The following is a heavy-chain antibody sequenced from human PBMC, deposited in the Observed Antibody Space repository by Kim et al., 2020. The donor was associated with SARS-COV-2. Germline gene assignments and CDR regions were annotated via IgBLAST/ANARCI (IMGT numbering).Heavy chain of an antibody. CDR3: ARAGYSFTWYDY. CDR2: LDPSDGST. Sequence: ASVKVSCRASGYTFTNYYIHWVRQAPGQGLEWMGTLDPSDGSTTYAQNFQGRVTMTRDTSTSTVYMDLTSLRSDDTAVFFCARAGYSFTWYDYWGQGTLVTVSS. J-gene: IGHJ4*02. CDR1: GYTFTNYY. D-gene: IGHD6-13*01. V-gene: IGHV1-46*01.